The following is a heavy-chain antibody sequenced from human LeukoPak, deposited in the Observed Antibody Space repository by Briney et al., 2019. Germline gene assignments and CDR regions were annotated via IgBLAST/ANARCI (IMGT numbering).Heavy chain of an antibody. D-gene: IGHD3-16*02. J-gene: IGHJ5*02. Sequence: GASVKVSYKASGYTFTSYGISWVRQAPGQGREWMGWISAYNGNTKYAQKLQGRVTMTTDTSTSTAYMELSSLRSDDTAVYYCARYGGSFGITFGGVIVNRFDPWGQGTLVTVSS. CDR2: ISAYNGNT. CDR3: ARYGGSFGITFGGVIVNRFDP. CDR1: GYTFTSYG. V-gene: IGHV1-18*01.